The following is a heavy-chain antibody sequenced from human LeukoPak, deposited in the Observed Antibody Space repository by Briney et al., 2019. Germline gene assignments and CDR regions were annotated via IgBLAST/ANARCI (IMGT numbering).Heavy chain of an antibody. CDR1: GFTFDDYA. D-gene: IGHD3-3*01. J-gene: IGHJ6*03. CDR3: AKGPNDRDYDFWSGEYYYYMDV. Sequence: PGGSLRLSCAASGFTFDDYAMHWVRQTPEKGLEWVSLISWDGGSTYYTDSVKGRFTISRDNSKNSLYLQMNSLRAEDTALYYCAKGPNDRDYDFWSGEYYYYMDVWGKGTTVTVSS. V-gene: IGHV3-43D*03. CDR2: ISWDGGST.